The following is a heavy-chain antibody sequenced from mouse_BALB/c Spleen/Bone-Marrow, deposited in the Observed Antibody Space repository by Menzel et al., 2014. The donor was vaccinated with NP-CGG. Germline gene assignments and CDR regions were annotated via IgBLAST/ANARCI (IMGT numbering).Heavy chain of an antibody. CDR2: IDPANGNT. Sequence: VQLKQSGAELVKPGASVKLSCTASGFNIKDTYMHWVKQRPEQGLEWIGRIDPANGNTKYDPKFQGKATITADTSSNTAYLQLSSPTSEDTAVYYCAGGWLPSYAMDYWGQGTSVTVSS. J-gene: IGHJ4*01. V-gene: IGHV14-3*02. CDR3: AGGWLPSYAMDY. D-gene: IGHD2-2*01. CDR1: GFNIKDTY.